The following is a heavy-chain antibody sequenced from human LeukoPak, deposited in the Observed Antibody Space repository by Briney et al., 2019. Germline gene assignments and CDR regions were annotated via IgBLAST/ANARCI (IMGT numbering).Heavy chain of an antibody. J-gene: IGHJ5*02. CDR1: GFTFSSYA. CDR2: ISYDGSNK. CDR3: ARVYLNKVRSPVRVWFDP. V-gene: IGHV3-30-3*01. Sequence: PGGSLRLSCAASGFTFSSYAMHWVRQAPGKGLEWVAVISYDGSNKYYADSVKGRFTISRDNSKNTLYLQMNSLRAEDTAVYYCARVYLNKVRSPVRVWFDPWGQGTLVTVSS. D-gene: IGHD3-10*01.